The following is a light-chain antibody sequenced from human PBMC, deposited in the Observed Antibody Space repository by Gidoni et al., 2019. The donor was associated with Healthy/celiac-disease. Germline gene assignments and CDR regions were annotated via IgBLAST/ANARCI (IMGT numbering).Light chain of an antibody. J-gene: IGLJ2*01. V-gene: IGLV1-47*01. CDR1: SSNIGSQS. CDR3: AAWDDSLSGPV. CDR2: RNN. Sequence: QSVLTQPPSASGTPGQRVTISCSGSSSNIGSQSVYWYQQLPGTAPKLLIYRNNPRPSGVPDRFSGSKSGTSAALAISGLRSEDVADYYCAAWDDSLSGPVFGGGTKLTVL.